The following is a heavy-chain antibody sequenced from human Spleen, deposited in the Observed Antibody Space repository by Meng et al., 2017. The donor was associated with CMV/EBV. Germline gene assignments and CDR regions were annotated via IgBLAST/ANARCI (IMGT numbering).Heavy chain of an antibody. V-gene: IGHV1-69*13. D-gene: IGHD6-19*01. J-gene: IGHJ3*02. CDR3: ARSYSSGWIPNAFDI. CDR1: GGIFRSDA. CDR2: TIPIFGPT. Sequence: VKVSCKASGGIFRSDAISWVRQAPGHGLEWMGGTIPIFGPTNYAQKFQGRVTITTDESTNTAYMELSSLRSEDTAVYYCARSYSSGWIPNAFDIWGQGTMVTVSS.